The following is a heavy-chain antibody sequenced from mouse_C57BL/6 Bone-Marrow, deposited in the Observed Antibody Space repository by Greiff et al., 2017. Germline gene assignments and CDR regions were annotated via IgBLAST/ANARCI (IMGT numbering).Heavy chain of an antibody. CDR1: GYTFTSYW. J-gene: IGHJ4*01. Sequence: VQLQQPGAELVRPGSSVKLSCKASGYTFTSYWMDWVKQRPGQGLEWIGNIYPSDSETHYNQKFKDKDTLTVDKSSSTAYMQLSSLTSEDSAVYYCAFTLYAMDYWGQGTSVTVSS. CDR2: IYPSDSET. CDR3: AFTLYAMDY. V-gene: IGHV1-61*01.